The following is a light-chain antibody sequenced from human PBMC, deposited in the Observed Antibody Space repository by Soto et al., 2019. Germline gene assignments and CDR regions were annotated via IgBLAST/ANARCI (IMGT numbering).Light chain of an antibody. CDR3: IQGTHWPPLT. Sequence: DVVMTQSPDSLSVTLGQTASISCRSSQSLVFSDGNIYLNWFQQRPGQSPRRLIYKVSNRDPGVPDRFSGSGSGSDFTLKISRVEAEDVGVYYCIQGTHWPPLTLGGGTKVEIK. CDR2: KVS. CDR1: QSLVFSDGNIY. V-gene: IGKV2-30*01. J-gene: IGKJ4*01.